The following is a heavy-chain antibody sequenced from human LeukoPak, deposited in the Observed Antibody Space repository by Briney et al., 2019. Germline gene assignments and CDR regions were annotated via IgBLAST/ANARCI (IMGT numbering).Heavy chain of an antibody. Sequence: KSSETLSLTCAVSGGSISTYYWSWIRQPPGKGLEWIGSFHYSGDTNYNPSLKSRVAISVATSQNQFSLKLRSVTAADTAVYYCATGQQLAYYWGQGTLVTVSS. D-gene: IGHD6-13*01. CDR1: GGSISTYY. J-gene: IGHJ4*02. V-gene: IGHV4-59*01. CDR2: FHYSGDT. CDR3: ATGQQLAYY.